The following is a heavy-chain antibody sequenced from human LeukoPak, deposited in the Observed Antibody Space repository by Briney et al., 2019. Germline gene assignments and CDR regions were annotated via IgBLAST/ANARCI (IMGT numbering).Heavy chain of an antibody. CDR3: ARGEMATIALDY. CDR2: INPNSGGT. D-gene: IGHD5-24*01. CDR1: GYTFTGYY. V-gene: IGHV1-2*02. Sequence: ASVKVSFKASGYTFTGYYMHWVRQAPGQGLEWMGWINPNSGGTNYAQKFQGRVTMTRDTSIGTAYMELSRLRSDDTAVYYCARGEMATIALDYWGQGTLVTVSS. J-gene: IGHJ4*02.